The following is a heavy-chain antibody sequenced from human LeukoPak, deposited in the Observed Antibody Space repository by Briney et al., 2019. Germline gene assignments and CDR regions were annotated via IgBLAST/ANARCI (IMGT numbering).Heavy chain of an antibody. CDR3: ARWYDSSGYYGRVFDY. CDR2: ISSSSSYV. Sequence: GGSLRLSCAASGFTFSSYSMNWVRQAPGKGLEWVSSISSSSSYVYYADSVEGRFTISRDNAKNSLYLQMNSLRAEDTAVYYCARWYDSSGYYGRVFDYWGQGTLVTVSS. J-gene: IGHJ4*02. D-gene: IGHD3-22*01. CDR1: GFTFSSYS. V-gene: IGHV3-21*01.